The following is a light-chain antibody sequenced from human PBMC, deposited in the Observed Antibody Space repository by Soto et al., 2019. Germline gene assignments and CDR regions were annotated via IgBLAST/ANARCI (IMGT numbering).Light chain of an antibody. CDR2: AAS. CDR1: LGISSW. V-gene: IGKV1-12*01. Sequence: DIQMTQSPSSVSASVGDRVTITCRESLGISSWLAWYQQKPGKAPKLLIYAASSLQSGVPSRFSGSGSGTDFTLTISILQPEDFATYYCQQANSFPITFGQGTRLEIK. CDR3: QQANSFPIT. J-gene: IGKJ5*01.